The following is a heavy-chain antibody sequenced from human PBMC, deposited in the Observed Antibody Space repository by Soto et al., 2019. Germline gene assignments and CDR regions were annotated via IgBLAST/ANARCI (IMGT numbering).Heavy chain of an antibody. CDR2: ISWNSGSI. J-gene: IGHJ4*02. CDR1: GFTFDDYA. CDR3: AKDILPGPNSGSYYDY. V-gene: IGHV3-9*01. D-gene: IGHD1-26*01. Sequence: GGSLRLSCAASGFTFDDYAMHWVRQAAGKGLEWVSGISWNSGSIGYADSVKGRFTISRDNAKNSLYLQMNSLRAEDTALYYCAKDILPGPNSGSYYDYWGQGTLVTVSS.